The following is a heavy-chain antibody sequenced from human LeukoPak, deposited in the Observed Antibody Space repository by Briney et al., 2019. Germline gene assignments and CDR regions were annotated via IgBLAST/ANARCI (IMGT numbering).Heavy chain of an antibody. Sequence: GGSLRLSCAASGFTFSSYAMHWVRQAPGKGLEGVAVISYDGSNKCYADSVKGRFTISRDNSKNTLYLQMNSLRAEDTAVYYCARDGDSSGYYGYYFDYWGQGTLVTVSS. D-gene: IGHD3-22*01. J-gene: IGHJ4*02. CDR1: GFTFSSYA. CDR2: ISYDGSNK. CDR3: ARDGDSSGYYGYYFDY. V-gene: IGHV3-30*04.